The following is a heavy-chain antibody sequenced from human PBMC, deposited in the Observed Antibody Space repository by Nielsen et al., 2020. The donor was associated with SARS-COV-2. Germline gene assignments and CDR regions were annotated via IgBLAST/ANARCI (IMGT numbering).Heavy chain of an antibody. J-gene: IGHJ3*02. D-gene: IGHD5-24*01. Sequence: GGSLRLSCAASGFTFSSYAMSWVCQAPGKGLEWVSAISGSGGSTYYADSVKGRFTISRDNSKNTLYLQMNSLRAEDTAVYYCAKCPGGYNYEGDAFDIRGQGTMVTVSS. V-gene: IGHV3-23*01. CDR2: ISGSGGST. CDR3: AKCPGGYNYEGDAFDI. CDR1: GFTFSSYA.